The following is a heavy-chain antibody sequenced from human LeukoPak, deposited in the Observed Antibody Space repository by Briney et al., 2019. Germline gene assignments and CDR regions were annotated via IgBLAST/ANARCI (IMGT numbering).Heavy chain of an antibody. D-gene: IGHD6-19*01. CDR2: ISAYNGNT. CDR1: GYTFTSYG. Sequence: ASVKVSCKASGYTFTSYGISWVRQAPGQGLEWMGWISAYNGNTNYAQKLQGRVTMTTDTSTSTAYMELRSLRSDDTAVYYCARVDYGSGWPNYCYYYMDVWGKGTTVTVSS. V-gene: IGHV1-18*01. J-gene: IGHJ6*03. CDR3: ARVDYGSGWPNYCYYYMDV.